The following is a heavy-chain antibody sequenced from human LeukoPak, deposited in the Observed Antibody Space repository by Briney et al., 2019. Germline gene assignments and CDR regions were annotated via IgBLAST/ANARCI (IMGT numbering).Heavy chain of an antibody. CDR1: GGSISSSSYY. D-gene: IGHD3-10*01. CDR3: ARHSDYGSRGDYWYFDL. J-gene: IGHJ2*01. V-gene: IGHV4-39*01. Sequence: SETLSLTCTVSGGSISSSSYYWGWIRQPPGKGLEWIGSIYYSGSTYYNPSLKSRVTISVDTSKNQFSLKLSPVTAADTAVYYCARHSDYGSRGDYWYFDLWGRGTLVTVSS. CDR2: IYYSGST.